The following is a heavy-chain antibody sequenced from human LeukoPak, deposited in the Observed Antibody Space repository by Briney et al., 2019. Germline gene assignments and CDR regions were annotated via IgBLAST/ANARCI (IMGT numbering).Heavy chain of an antibody. J-gene: IGHJ5*02. V-gene: IGHV4-38-2*02. Sequence: PSETLSLTCTVSGYSISSGYYWGWIRQPPGKGLEWIGSIYYSGSTYYNPSLKSRVTISVDTSKNQFSLKLSSVTAADTAVYYCARLEIAAAGNRWFDPWGQETLVTVSS. CDR1: GYSISSGYY. CDR2: IYYSGST. CDR3: ARLEIAAAGNRWFDP. D-gene: IGHD6-13*01.